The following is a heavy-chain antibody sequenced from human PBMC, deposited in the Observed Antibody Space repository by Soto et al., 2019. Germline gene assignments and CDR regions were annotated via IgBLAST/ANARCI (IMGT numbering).Heavy chain of an antibody. D-gene: IGHD2-21*02. V-gene: IGHV4-59*01. Sequence: PSETLSLTCTVSGGSISSYYWSWIRQPPGKGLEWIGYIYYSGSTNYNPSLKSRVTISVDTSKNQFSLKLSSVTAADTAVYYCARASYGTVVTPGWFDPWGQGTLVTVSS. CDR1: GGSISSYY. J-gene: IGHJ5*02. CDR3: ARASYGTVVTPGWFDP. CDR2: IYYSGST.